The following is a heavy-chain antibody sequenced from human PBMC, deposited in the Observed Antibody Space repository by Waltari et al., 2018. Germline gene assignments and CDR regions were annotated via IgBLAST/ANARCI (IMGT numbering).Heavy chain of an antibody. J-gene: IGHJ4*02. V-gene: IGHV4-31*03. CDR2: IYHSGST. CDR1: GGSISSGGYY. Sequence: QVQLQESDPGLVKPSQTLSLTCTVSGGSISSGGYYWSWIPQHPGKGLEWIGYIYHSGSTYYNPSLKSRVTISVDRSKNQFSLKLSSVTAADTAVYYCARESVAVAGPFDYWGQGTLVTVSS. CDR3: ARESVAVAGPFDY. D-gene: IGHD6-19*01.